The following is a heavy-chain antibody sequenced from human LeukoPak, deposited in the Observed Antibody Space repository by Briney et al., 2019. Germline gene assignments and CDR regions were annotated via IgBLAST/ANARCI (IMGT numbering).Heavy chain of an antibody. D-gene: IGHD6-19*01. CDR2: ITSRGNTV. J-gene: IGHJ4*02. CDR3: ARPPSPHSGWYDY. CDR1: GFTFSSYA. Sequence: GGPLRLSCAASGFTFSSYAMSWIRQAPGKGLEWISYITSRGNTVHYADSVKGRFTISRDDTKNSLYLQMNSLRTEDTAVYYCARPPSPHSGWYDYWGQGTLVTVSS. V-gene: IGHV3-11*04.